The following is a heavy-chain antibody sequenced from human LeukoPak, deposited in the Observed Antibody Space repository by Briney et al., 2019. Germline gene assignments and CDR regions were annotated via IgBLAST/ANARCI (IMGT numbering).Heavy chain of an antibody. CDR3: ARQKQWLVLGPYYLDY. CDR2: IYYTGST. D-gene: IGHD6-19*01. Sequence: PSETLSLTCSVSGDSISTSSYSWGWIRQPPGKGLEWIGTIYYTGSTFYSPSLQSRVSISVDTSTNQFSLKLTSVTAADTAVYYCARQKQWLVLGPYYLDYWGQGALVTVSS. J-gene: IGHJ4*02. V-gene: IGHV4-39*01. CDR1: GDSISTSSYS.